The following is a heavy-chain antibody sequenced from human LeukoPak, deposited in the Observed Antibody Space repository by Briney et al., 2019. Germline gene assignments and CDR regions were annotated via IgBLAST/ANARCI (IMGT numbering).Heavy chain of an antibody. Sequence: SETLSLTCAVSGDSITNVISYWAWIRQPPGEGLEWMGTISYSGNTYYNPSFKSRIAISVATSKSHFSLNLASVTAADTAIFYCARHQGSXFSSGYYFDIWGPGTRVTVSS. D-gene: IGHD3-3*01. J-gene: IGHJ4*02. CDR3: ARHQGSXFSSGYYFDI. CDR2: ISYSGNT. V-gene: IGHV4-39*01. CDR1: GDSITNVISY.